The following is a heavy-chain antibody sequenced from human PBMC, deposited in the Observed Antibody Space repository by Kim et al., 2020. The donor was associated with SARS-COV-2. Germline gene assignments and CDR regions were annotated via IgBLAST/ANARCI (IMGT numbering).Heavy chain of an antibody. D-gene: IGHD1-26*01. CDR1: GFTFSTYG. J-gene: IGHJ6*02. V-gene: IGHV3-30*18. CDR2: ISYDGSDK. Sequence: GGSLRLSCAASGFTFSTYGMHWVRQAPGKGLEWVAAISYDGSDKYYADSVTGRFTISRDNSKNTLYLQMSSLRAEDTAVYYCAKEGESYYYYYYGMDVWGQGTTVTVSS. CDR3: AKEGESYYYYYYGMDV.